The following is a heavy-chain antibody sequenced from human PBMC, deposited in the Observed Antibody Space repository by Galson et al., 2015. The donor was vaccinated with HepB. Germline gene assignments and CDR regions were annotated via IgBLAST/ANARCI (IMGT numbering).Heavy chain of an antibody. Sequence: SLRLSCAASGFTFSSYAMSWVRQAPGKGLEWVSAISGSGGSTYYADSVKGRFTISRDNSKNTLYLQMNSLRAEDTAVYYCAKGYYDSSGQTALDYWGQGTLVTVSS. J-gene: IGHJ4*02. CDR2: ISGSGGST. CDR1: GFTFSSYA. CDR3: AKGYYDSSGQTALDY. V-gene: IGHV3-23*01. D-gene: IGHD3-22*01.